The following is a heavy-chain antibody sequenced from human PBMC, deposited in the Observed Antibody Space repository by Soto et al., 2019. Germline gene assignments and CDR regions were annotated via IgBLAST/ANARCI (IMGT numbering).Heavy chain of an antibody. CDR3: AGRESSGYYGEAGYYFDY. Sequence: QVQLVQSGAEVKKPGSSVKVSCKASGGTFSSYAISWVRQAPGQGLEWMGGIIPIFGTANYAQKFQGRVTITADESTSTAYMELSSLRSEDTAVYYCAGRESSGYYGEAGYYFDYWGQGTLVTVSS. V-gene: IGHV1-69*01. CDR1: GGTFSSYA. J-gene: IGHJ4*02. D-gene: IGHD3-22*01. CDR2: IIPIFGTA.